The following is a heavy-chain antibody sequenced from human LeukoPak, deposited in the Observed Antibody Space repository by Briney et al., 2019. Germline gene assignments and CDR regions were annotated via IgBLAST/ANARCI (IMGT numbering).Heavy chain of an antibody. CDR1: GFTFSSYA. CDR3: AKGFGYYYDSSGYNPFDF. CDR2: ISGSGGST. Sequence: PGGSLRLSCAASGFTFSSYAMSWVRQAPGKGLEWVSAISGSGGSTYYADSVKGRFTISRDKSKNTVYLQMNSLRAEDTAVYYCAKGFGYYYDSSGYNPFDFWGQGTLVTVSS. J-gene: IGHJ4*02. V-gene: IGHV3-23*01. D-gene: IGHD3-22*01.